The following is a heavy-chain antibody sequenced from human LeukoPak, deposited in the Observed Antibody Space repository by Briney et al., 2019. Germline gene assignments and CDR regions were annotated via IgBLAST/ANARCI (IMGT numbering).Heavy chain of an antibody. CDR2: IYSGGST. Sequence: GGSLRLSCAASGFTVSSNYMSWVRQAPGKGLEWVSVIYSGGSTYYADSVKGRFTISRDNSKNTLYLQMNSLRVEDTAVYYCARYYGSGSLYYFDYWGQGTLVTVSS. CDR1: GFTVSSNY. V-gene: IGHV3-66*01. J-gene: IGHJ4*02. D-gene: IGHD3-10*01. CDR3: ARYYGSGSLYYFDY.